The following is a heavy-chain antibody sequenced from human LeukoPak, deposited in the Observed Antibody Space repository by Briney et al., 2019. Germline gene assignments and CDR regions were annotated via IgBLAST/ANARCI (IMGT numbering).Heavy chain of an antibody. D-gene: IGHD2-15*01. V-gene: IGHV3-23*01. CDR2: ISGSGGST. Sequence: GGSLRLSCAASGFTFSSYAMSWVRQAPGKGLEWVSAISGSGGSTYYADSVKGRFTISRDNSKNTLYLQMNSLRAEDTAVYYCAKDSDVVVVAATSFDYWGQGTLVPVSS. CDR1: GFTFSSYA. J-gene: IGHJ4*02. CDR3: AKDSDVVVVAATSFDY.